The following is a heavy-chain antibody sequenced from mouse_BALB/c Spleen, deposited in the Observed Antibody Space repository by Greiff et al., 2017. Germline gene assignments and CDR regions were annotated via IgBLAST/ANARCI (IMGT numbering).Heavy chain of an antibody. CDR2: IYPGSGST. CDR1: GYNFTSYW. CDR3: ARCPYGPWYFDV. V-gene: IGHV1-55*01. Sequence: QVQLQQPGAELVKPGTSVKLSCKASGYNFTSYWINWVKLRPGQGLEWIGDIYPGSGSTNYNEKFKSKATLTVDTSSSTAYMQLSSLASEDSALYYCARCPYGPWYFDVWGAGTTVTVSS. J-gene: IGHJ1*01. D-gene: IGHD1-1*02.